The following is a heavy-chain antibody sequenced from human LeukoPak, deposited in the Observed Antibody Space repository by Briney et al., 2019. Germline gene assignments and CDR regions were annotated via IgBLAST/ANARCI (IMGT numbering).Heavy chain of an antibody. V-gene: IGHV4-59*08. CDR3: ARQGDGYNWNWFDP. J-gene: IGHJ5*02. Sequence: KSSETLSLTCTVSGGSISSYYWSWIRQPPGKGLEWIGYIYYSGSTNYNPSLKSRVTISVDTSKNQFSLKLSSVTAADTAVYYCARQGDGYNWNWFDPWGQGTLVTVSS. CDR1: GGSISSYY. CDR2: IYYSGST. D-gene: IGHD5-24*01.